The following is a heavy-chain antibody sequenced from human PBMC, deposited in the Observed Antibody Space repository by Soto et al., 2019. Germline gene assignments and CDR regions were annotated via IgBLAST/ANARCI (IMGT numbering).Heavy chain of an antibody. Sequence: PSVTLSLTCVVSGYSISSGYYWNWIRQPQGKGLEWIGYIFHGGSTYYNPSLRSRVTISVDRSRTQFSLKMSSVTAADTAVYYCARGRVVVPAAVMFNCRDPWGQGARVTVSS. CDR1: GYSISSGYY. CDR2: IFHGGST. CDR3: ARGRVVVPAAVMFNCRDP. V-gene: IGHV4-30-2*01. D-gene: IGHD2-2*01. J-gene: IGHJ5*02.